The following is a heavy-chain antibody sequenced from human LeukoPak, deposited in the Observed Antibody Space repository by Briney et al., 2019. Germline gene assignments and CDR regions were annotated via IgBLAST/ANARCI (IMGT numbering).Heavy chain of an antibody. D-gene: IGHD3-3*01. J-gene: IGHJ4*02. Sequence: PGGSLRLSCAASGFSFSSYFMTWARQPPGKGLEWVSAISASGDETHYADSVKGRFTISRDNSKNSLYLQMNSLRTEDTALYYCAKDLPQYYDFWSGYYGGFDYWGQGTLVTVSS. CDR2: ISASGDET. CDR3: AKDLPQYYDFWSGYYGGFDY. CDR1: GFSFSSYF. V-gene: IGHV3-43*02.